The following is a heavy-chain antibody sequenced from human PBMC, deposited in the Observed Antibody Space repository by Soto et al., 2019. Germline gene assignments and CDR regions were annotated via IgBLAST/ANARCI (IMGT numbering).Heavy chain of an antibody. CDR1: GGYIRSTNR. J-gene: IGHJ4*02. V-gene: IGHV4-4*02. CDR3: ATIISGSYCDY. CDR2: IYYSGST. Sequence: SETLSLTCAVSGGYIRSTNRWSWVRQPPGKGLEWIGEIYYSGSTNYNPSLKSRVTISIDKSKNQFSLKLTSMTAADTAIYYCATIISGSYCDYWGQGALVTVSS. D-gene: IGHD3-10*01.